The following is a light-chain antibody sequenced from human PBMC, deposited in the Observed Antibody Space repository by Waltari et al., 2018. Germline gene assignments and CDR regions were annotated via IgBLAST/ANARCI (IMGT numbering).Light chain of an antibody. CDR2: ATS. CDR3: QQSYTTPRT. CDR1: QNMNTY. V-gene: IGKV1-39*01. J-gene: IGKJ2*01. Sequence: DIQMTQSPSSLSASVGDRVTITCRASQNMNTYLNWYQQKVGRAPKLLIYATSSLQSGVPSRFSSSGSGTHFTLTINSLQPEGCATYSCQQSYTTPRTFGQGTNLEIK.